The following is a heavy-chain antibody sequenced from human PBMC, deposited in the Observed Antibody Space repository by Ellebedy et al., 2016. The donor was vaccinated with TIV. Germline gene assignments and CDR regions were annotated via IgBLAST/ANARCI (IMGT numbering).Heavy chain of an antibody. D-gene: IGHD3-16*01. CDR1: GFTFSDYY. CDR3: ARGGSTRGGGGYSYYYYAMDV. CDR2: ISSTSTFT. Sequence: PGGSLRLSCTASGFTFSDYYMNWIRQAPGKGLEWVSYISSTSTFTTSADSVKGRFTISRDNAKNSRYLQMDSLRGEDTAVYYCARGGSTRGGGGYSYYYYAMDVWGHGTTVTVSS. V-gene: IGHV3-11*06. J-gene: IGHJ6*02.